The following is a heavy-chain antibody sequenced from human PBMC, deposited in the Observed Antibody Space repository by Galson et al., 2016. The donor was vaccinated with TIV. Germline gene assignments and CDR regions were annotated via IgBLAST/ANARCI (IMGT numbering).Heavy chain of an antibody. CDR3: ASDRNTAFDTYHYYYGMDV. Sequence: SVKVSCKASGDTISSYVFNWVRLAPGQGLEWMGGIIPLFRTTNYAQKFQGRVTITADESTNTAYMELNRLRSGDTAVYYCASDRNTAFDTYHYYYGMDVWGQGTTVTVSS. D-gene: IGHD5-18*01. J-gene: IGHJ6*02. V-gene: IGHV1-69*13. CDR1: GDTISSYV. CDR2: IIPLFRTT.